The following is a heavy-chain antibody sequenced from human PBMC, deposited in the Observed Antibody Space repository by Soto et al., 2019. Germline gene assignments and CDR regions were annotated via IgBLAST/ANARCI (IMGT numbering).Heavy chain of an antibody. V-gene: IGHV1-8*01. Sequence: SVKVSCKASGYTFTSYDINWVRQATGQGLEWMGWMNPNSGNTGYAQKFQGRVTMTRNTSISTAYMELSSLRSEDTAVYYCARRSGPYCSDGSCYGYWGQGTLVTVSS. CDR2: MNPNSGNT. D-gene: IGHD2-15*01. CDR1: GYTFTSYD. J-gene: IGHJ4*02. CDR3: ARRSGPYCSDGSCYGY.